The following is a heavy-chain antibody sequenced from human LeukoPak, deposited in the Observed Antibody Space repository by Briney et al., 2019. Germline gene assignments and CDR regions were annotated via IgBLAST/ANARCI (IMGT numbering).Heavy chain of an antibody. CDR3: ARDYGVAGLFDP. Sequence: GGSLRLSCAASGFTFSNVWMSWVRQAPGKGLEWVATINQDGSEKFYVDSVKGRFTIFRDNAKNSLYLQMNSLRAEDTAVYYCARDYGVAGLFDPWGQGTLVSVSS. CDR1: GFTFSNVW. CDR2: INQDGSEK. D-gene: IGHD4-17*01. J-gene: IGHJ5*02. V-gene: IGHV3-7*03.